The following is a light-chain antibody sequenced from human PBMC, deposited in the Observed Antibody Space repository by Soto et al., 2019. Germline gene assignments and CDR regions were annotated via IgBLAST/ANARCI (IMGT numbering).Light chain of an antibody. V-gene: IGKV1-6*01. CDR2: DAS. Sequence: AIQMTQSPSSLSASVGDSITITCRASQDIRSDVGWYQQKPGRAPKLLIYDASSLQGGVPSRFSGSGSGTDFTLTISSLQPEDFATYYCLQDYDYLWTFGQGTKVDIK. CDR1: QDIRSD. J-gene: IGKJ1*01. CDR3: LQDYDYLWT.